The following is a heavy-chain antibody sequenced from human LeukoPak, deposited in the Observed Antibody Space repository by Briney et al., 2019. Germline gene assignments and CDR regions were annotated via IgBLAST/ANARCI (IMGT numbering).Heavy chain of an antibody. Sequence: GGSLRLSCAASGFTFSSSWMDWVRQAPGKGLEWVANINQDGSERNFVDSVKGRFTISRDNAKNSLYLQMNSLRTEDTAVYYCSRSLNYWGQGRLATVSS. CDR2: INQDGSER. CDR3: SRSLNY. J-gene: IGHJ4*02. V-gene: IGHV3-7*01. CDR1: GFTFSSSW.